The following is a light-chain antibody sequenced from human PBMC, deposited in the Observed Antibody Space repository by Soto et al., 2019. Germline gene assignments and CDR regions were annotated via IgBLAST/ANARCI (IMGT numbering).Light chain of an antibody. V-gene: IGLV2-8*01. CDR3: SSHAGINNVV. CDR1: SSDVGGYNY. Sequence: QSALTQPPSASGSPGQSVAISCTGTSSDVGGYNYVSWYQQHPGKAPKPMIYEVNKRPSGVPDRFSGSKSGNTASLTVSGLQAEDEDDYYCSSHAGINNVVFGGGTKLTFL. CDR2: EVN. J-gene: IGLJ2*01.